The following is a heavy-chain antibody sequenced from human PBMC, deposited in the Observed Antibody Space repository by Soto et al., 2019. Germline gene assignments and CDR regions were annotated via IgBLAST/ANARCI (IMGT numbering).Heavy chain of an antibody. CDR3: ARAKGVSVTVIDC. Sequence: EVQVVDSGGDLVQPGGSLRLSCAASGFTVSDNYMGWVRQAPGKGLEWVSVIHSGGTTYYADSAIDRFTISRDNAKNTLNLQMNSLTAEDTAVYYCARAKGVSVTVIDCWGQGTLVTVSS. V-gene: IGHV3-66*01. J-gene: IGHJ4*02. D-gene: IGHD3-10*01. CDR1: GFTVSDNY. CDR2: IHSGGTT.